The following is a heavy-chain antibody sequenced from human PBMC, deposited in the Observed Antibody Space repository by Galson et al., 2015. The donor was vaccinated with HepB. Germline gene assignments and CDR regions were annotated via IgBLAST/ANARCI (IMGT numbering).Heavy chain of an antibody. CDR3: ARVASIVGDYGAFDI. J-gene: IGHJ3*02. V-gene: IGHV3-30*04. CDR2: ISYDGSNK. CDR1: GFTFSSYA. Sequence: SLRLSCAASGFTFSSYAMHWVRQAPGKGLEWVAVISYDGSNKYYADSVKGRFTISRDNSKNTLYLQMNSLRAEDTAVYYCARVASIVGDYGAFDIWGQGTMVTVSS. D-gene: IGHD1-26*01.